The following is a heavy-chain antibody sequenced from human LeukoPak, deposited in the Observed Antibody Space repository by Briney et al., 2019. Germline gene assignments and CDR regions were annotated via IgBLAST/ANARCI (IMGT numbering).Heavy chain of an antibody. V-gene: IGHV1-69*02. Sequence: ASVKVSCKASGGTFSSYTISWVRQAPGQGLEWKGRIIHIRGISNYAQKFHGRVTITAGRAKTSAYMELSSLRSEDTAVYSCASLHNDWFDPWGQGTLVTVSS. CDR2: IIHIRGIS. CDR1: GGTFSSYT. J-gene: IGHJ5*02. D-gene: IGHD1-1*01. CDR3: ASLHNDWFDP.